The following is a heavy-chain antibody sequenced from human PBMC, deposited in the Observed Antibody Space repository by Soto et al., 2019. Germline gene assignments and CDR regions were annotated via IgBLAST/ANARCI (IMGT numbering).Heavy chain of an antibody. Sequence: PGGSLRLSCAASGFPFSNYGMHWVRQAAGKGLVWVSRINMDGSSTNYADSVKGRFTISRDNAKNTLYLQMNSLRVDDTAVYYCARGPRGMYHHDYWGQGALVTVSS. J-gene: IGHJ4*02. CDR3: ARGPRGMYHHDY. CDR1: GFPFSNYG. CDR2: INMDGSST. V-gene: IGHV3-74*01. D-gene: IGHD2-15*01.